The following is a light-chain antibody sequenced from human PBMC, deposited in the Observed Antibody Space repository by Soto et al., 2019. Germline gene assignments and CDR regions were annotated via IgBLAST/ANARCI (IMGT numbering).Light chain of an antibody. V-gene: IGKV4-1*01. Sequence: DIVMTQSPDSLAVSLGERATINCKSSQSVFYSPKNKNYLAWYQQKPGQPPKLLIYWASTRESGVPDRFRGSGSVTDFTLPISSLQAEDVAVYYCQEYYATPLTFGPGTKVDIK. CDR3: QEYYATPLT. CDR2: WAS. CDR1: QSVFYSPKNKNY. J-gene: IGKJ3*01.